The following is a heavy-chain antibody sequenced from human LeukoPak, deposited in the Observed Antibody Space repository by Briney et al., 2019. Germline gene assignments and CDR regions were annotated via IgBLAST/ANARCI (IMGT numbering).Heavy chain of an antibody. CDR1: GFTFRSYN. CDR2: ISSNGGST. V-gene: IGHV3-64*01. D-gene: IGHD2-2*02. Sequence: GGPLRLSCAVSGFTFRSYNMHCVRQAPGKGMEYVSTISSNGGSTYYANSVKGRFTISRDNSENTLYLQMGSLRAEDMAVYYCARDGYISAAFDYWGQGALVTVSS. CDR3: ARDGYISAAFDY. J-gene: IGHJ4*02.